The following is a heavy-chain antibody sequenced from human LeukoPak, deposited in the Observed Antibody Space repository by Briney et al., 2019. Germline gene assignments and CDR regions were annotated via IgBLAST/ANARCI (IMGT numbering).Heavy chain of an antibody. V-gene: IGHV3-74*01. J-gene: IGHJ6*03. D-gene: IGHD3-22*01. Sequence: GGSLRLSCAASRFTFNSFWMYCVRQVPGEWLLWVARINSDGIGTSHADSVQGRFTISRDNANNTLYLQMNRLRVEDTAVYYCARGGSGSGYHYYYYYMDVWGKGTTVTISS. CDR1: RFTFNSFW. CDR2: INSDGIGT. CDR3: ARGGSGSGYHYYYYYMDV.